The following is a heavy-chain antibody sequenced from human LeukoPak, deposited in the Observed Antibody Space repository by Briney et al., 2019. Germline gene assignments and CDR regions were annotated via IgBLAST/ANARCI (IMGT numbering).Heavy chain of an antibody. CDR3: ARTIREQWLTIDY. J-gene: IGHJ4*02. Sequence: GGSLRLSCAASGFTFSAYYMNWIRQVPGKGLEWVSYISTTSSYTNYADSVKGRFTISRDDAKNSLYLQMNSLGAEDTAVYYCARTIREQWLTIDYWGQGTLVTFSS. V-gene: IGHV3-11*06. CDR2: ISTTSSYT. D-gene: IGHD6-19*01. CDR1: GFTFSAYY.